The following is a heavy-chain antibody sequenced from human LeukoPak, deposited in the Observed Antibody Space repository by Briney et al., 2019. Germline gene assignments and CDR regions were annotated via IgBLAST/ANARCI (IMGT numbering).Heavy chain of an antibody. CDR2: IYPGDSDT. CDR3: ARHLLYGRDFWSGYPFGW. CDR1: GYSFTSYW. J-gene: IGHJ4*02. Sequence: GESLKISCKGSGYSFTSYWIGWVRQMPGKGLEWMGIIYPGDSDTRYSPSFQGQVTISADKSISTAYLQWSSLKASDTAMYYCARHLLYGRDFWSGYPFGWWGQGTLVTVSS. V-gene: IGHV5-51*01. D-gene: IGHD3-3*01.